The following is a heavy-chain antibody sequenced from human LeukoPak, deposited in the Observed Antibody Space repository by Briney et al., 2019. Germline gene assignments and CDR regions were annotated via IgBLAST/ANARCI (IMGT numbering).Heavy chain of an antibody. CDR1: GFTFSSYS. CDR3: ASIRITMVRGVSTDIDY. J-gene: IGHJ4*02. V-gene: IGHV3-21*01. D-gene: IGHD3-10*01. CDR2: ISSSSSYI. Sequence: GGSLRLSCAASGFTFSSYSMNWVRQAPGKGLEWVSSISSSSSYIYYADSVKGRFTISSDNAKNSLYLQMNSLRAEDTAVYYCASIRITMVRGVSTDIDYWGQGTLVTVSS.